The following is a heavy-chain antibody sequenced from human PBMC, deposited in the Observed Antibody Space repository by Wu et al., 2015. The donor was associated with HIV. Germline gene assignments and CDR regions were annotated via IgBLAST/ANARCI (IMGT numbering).Heavy chain of an antibody. CDR1: GGTFSSYA. Sequence: QVQLVQSGAEVKKPGSSVKVSCKASGGTFSSYAISWVRQAPGQGLEWMGGIIPIFGTANYAQKFQGRVTITADESTSTAYTELSSLRSEDTAVYYCARHRLDNYYGSGSYPYYWGQGTLVTVSS. V-gene: IGHV1-69*12. CDR2: IIPIFGTA. CDR3: ARHRLDNYYGSGSYPYY. D-gene: IGHD3-10*01. J-gene: IGHJ4*02.